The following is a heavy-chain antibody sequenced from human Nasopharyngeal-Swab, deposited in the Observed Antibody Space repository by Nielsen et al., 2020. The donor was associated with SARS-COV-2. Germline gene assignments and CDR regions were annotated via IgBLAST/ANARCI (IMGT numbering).Heavy chain of an antibody. CDR3: VRDDGRSWLLDK. Sequence: ASVKVSCKASGYLLIHQALHWVRQAPGQSFEWRGWITAANGNPEYSQNFHDRLTLTTDASANTAYMDLSGLTSEDTAIYYCVRDDGRSWLLDKWGQGTQVTVSA. J-gene: IGHJ4*02. V-gene: IGHV1-3*01. CDR2: ITAANGNP. CDR1: GYLLIHQA. D-gene: IGHD5-24*01.